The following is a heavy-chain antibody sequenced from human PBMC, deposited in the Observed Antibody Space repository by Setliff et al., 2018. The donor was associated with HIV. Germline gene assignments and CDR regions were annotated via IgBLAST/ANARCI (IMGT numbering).Heavy chain of an antibody. CDR1: GHSISSGYY. Sequence: SETLSLTCAVSGHSISSGYYWGWIRQPPGKGLEWIGSIYHSGATSYNPSLKSRVTISVDTSKTQFSLKLRSVTAADTAVYYCAQLGMVDDFDYWGQGTLVTVSS. J-gene: IGHJ4*02. CDR2: IYHSGAT. V-gene: IGHV4-38-2*01. CDR3: AQLGMVDDFDY. D-gene: IGHD1-1*01.